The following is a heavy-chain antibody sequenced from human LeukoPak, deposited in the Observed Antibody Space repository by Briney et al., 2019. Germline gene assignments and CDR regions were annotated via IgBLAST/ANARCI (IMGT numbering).Heavy chain of an antibody. Sequence: GASVKVSCKASGYKYTTYVISGVRQAPGQGLEWMGWISTYNHNTNYAENLQRRVTLTTDTSTSTATMELRNLRAEDTALCYFVRAGDLTYGDHAEDPTSGYWGPRALVTVSS. CDR2: ISTYNHNT. V-gene: IGHV1-18*01. CDR3: VRAGDLTYGDHAEDPTSGY. J-gene: IGHJ4*02. CDR1: GYKYTTYV. D-gene: IGHD4-17*01.